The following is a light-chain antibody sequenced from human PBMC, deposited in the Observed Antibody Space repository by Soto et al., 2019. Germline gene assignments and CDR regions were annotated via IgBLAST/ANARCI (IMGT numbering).Light chain of an antibody. Sequence: EIVMSQCRATLSVSPGERETLSCRASQSVSSNLAWYQQKPAKDPRLLIFAASTRAIGIPARFSGSGSGTDFTLTIRTLQSPDFSGYYWQHYNELPLTFGGGTTVDI. J-gene: IGKJ4*01. CDR2: AAS. CDR1: QSVSSN. CDR3: QHYNELPLT. V-gene: IGKV3-15*01.